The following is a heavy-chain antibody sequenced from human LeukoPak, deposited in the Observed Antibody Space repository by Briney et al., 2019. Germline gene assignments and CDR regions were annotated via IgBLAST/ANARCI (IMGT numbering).Heavy chain of an antibody. V-gene: IGHV3-21*01. CDR2: ISSSSSSYI. Sequence: SGGSLRLSCVVSGFTFSSYHMNWVRQAPGKGLEWVSSISSSSSSYIYYADSVTGRFTISRDNAKNSLYLQMNSLRAEDTAVYYCARDRYCSSTSCYVFDYWGQGTLVTVSS. CDR1: GFTFSSYH. D-gene: IGHD2-2*01. CDR3: ARDRYCSSTSCYVFDY. J-gene: IGHJ4*02.